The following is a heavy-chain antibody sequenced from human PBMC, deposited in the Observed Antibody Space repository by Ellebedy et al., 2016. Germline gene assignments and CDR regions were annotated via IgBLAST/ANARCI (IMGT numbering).Heavy chain of an antibody. V-gene: IGHV4-4*07. Sequence: SETLSLTXTVSGGSISSYYWSWIRQPAGKGLEWIGRIYTSGSTNYNPSLKSRVTMSVDTSKNQFSLKLSSVTAADTAVYYCARVWSPGGSYYQRIDDYWGQGTLVTVSS. J-gene: IGHJ4*02. CDR1: GGSISSYY. CDR3: ARVWSPGGSYYQRIDDY. D-gene: IGHD1-26*01. CDR2: IYTSGST.